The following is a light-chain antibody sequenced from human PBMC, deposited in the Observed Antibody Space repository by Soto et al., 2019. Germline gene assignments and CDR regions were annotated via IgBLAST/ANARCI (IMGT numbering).Light chain of an antibody. Sequence: QSALTQPASVSGSPGQSITISCTGTSSDVADYNYVSWYQQHPGKPPKLVIYEASGRPSGISNRFSGSKSGNTASLTISGLQAEDEADYYCSSYTTSSTLVVFGGGTKLTVL. J-gene: IGLJ2*01. V-gene: IGLV2-14*01. CDR2: EAS. CDR1: SSDVADYNY. CDR3: SSYTTSSTLVV.